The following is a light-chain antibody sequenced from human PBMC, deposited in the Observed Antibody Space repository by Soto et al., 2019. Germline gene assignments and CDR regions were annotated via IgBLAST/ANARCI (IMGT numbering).Light chain of an antibody. CDR2: EIS. CDR3: MAGTQFPFT. V-gene: IGKV2-24*01. J-gene: IGKJ3*01. Sequence: DIVMTQTPLSSSVTLGQPASISCRSSQSLVHDDGNTYLCWLQQRPGQPPRLLIYEISNRFSGVPDRFSGSGAGTDVTLKISRVEAEDVGVYYCMAGTQFPFTFGPGTRVDIK. CDR1: QSLVHDDGNTY.